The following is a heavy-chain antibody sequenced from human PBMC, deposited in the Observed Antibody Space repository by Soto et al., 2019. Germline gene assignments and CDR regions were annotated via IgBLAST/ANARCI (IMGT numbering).Heavy chain of an antibody. J-gene: IGHJ6*02. CDR1: GYTFTIYG. Sequence: ASVKVSCKASGYTFTIYGISWVRQAPGQGLEWMGWISAYNGNTNYAQKLQGRVTMTTDTSTSTAYMELRSLRSDDTAVYYCARDVAAPPRNYYYYGMDVWGQGTTVTDSS. D-gene: IGHD6-6*01. V-gene: IGHV1-18*01. CDR3: ARDVAAPPRNYYYYGMDV. CDR2: ISAYNGNT.